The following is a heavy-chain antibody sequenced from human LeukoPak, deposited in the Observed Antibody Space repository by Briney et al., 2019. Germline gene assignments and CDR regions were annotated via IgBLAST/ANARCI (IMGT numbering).Heavy chain of an antibody. CDR2: ISGSGGST. V-gene: IGHV3-23*01. Sequence: PGGSLRLSCAASGFTFSSYGMSWVRQAPGKGLEWVSAISGSGGSTYYADSVEGRFTISRDNSKNTLYLQMNSLRAEDTAVYYCARSYSSGSFDYWGQGTLVTVSS. D-gene: IGHD6-19*01. CDR3: ARSYSSGSFDY. J-gene: IGHJ4*02. CDR1: GFTFSSYG.